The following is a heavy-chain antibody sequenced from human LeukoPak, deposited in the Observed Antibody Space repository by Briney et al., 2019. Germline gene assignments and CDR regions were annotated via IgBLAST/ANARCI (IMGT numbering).Heavy chain of an antibody. D-gene: IGHD3-16*01. CDR3: ARDFLGEFGVVSYSYFDY. J-gene: IGHJ4*02. CDR2: INPNSGGT. V-gene: IGHV1-2*02. Sequence: ASVKVSCKASGYTFTGYYMHWVRQAPGQGLEWMGWINPNSGGTNYAQKFQGRVTMTRDTSISTAYMELSRLRSDDTAVYYCARDFLGEFGVVSYSYFDYWGQGTLVTVSS. CDR1: GYTFTGYY.